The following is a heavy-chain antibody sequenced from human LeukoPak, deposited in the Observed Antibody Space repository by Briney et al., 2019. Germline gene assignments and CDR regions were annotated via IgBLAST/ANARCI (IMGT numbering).Heavy chain of an antibody. D-gene: IGHD3-16*02. Sequence: GGSLRLSCAASGFTFSDYYMSWIRQAPGKGLEWVSYISSSGSTIYYADSVKGRFTISRDNAKNSLYLQMNSLRAEDTAVYYCARDSRSVDRYDYVWGCYPGNPDYWGQGTLVTVSS. CDR3: ARDSRSVDRYDYVWGCYPGNPDY. CDR1: GFTFSDYY. CDR2: ISSSGSTI. J-gene: IGHJ4*02. V-gene: IGHV3-11*01.